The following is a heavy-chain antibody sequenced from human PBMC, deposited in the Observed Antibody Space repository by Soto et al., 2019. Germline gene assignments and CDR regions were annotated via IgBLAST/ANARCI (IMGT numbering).Heavy chain of an antibody. V-gene: IGHV1-8*01. CDR3: VRGGYSSSWEFDF. Sequence: QVQLVQSGAEVRRPGASVRVSCKASGYTFTAYDVNWVRQATGQGLEWMGWVSPHSASTGFAQKFRGRITMTTNTTITTAYMELTSLRPDDSAVYFCVRGGYSSSWEFDFWGPGTLVTVTP. CDR2: VSPHSAST. J-gene: IGHJ4*02. CDR1: GYTFTAYD. D-gene: IGHD6-6*01.